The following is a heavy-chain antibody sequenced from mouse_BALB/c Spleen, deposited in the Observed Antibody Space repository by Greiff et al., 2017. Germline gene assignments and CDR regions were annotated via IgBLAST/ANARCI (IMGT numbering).Heavy chain of an antibody. CDR3: ARDDYDYAMVY. Sequence: EVMLVESGGGLVKPGGSLKLSCAASGFTFSSYAMSWVRQSPEKRLEWVAEISSGGSYTYYPDTVTGRFTISRDNAKNTLYLEMSSLRSEDTAMYYCARDDYDYAMVYWGQGTSVTVSS. V-gene: IGHV5-9-4*01. D-gene: IGHD2-4*01. J-gene: IGHJ4*01. CDR1: GFTFSSYA. CDR2: ISSGGSYT.